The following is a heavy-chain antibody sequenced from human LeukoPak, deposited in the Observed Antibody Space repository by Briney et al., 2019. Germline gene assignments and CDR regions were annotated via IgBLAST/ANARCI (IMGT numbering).Heavy chain of an antibody. CDR2: ISAYNGNT. CDR1: GYTFTSYG. V-gene: IGHV1-18*01. Sequence: ASVKVSCKASGYTFTSYGISWVRQAPGQGLEWMGWISAYNGNTNYAQKLQGRVTMTTDTSTSTAYMELRSLRSEDTAVYYCARGYRIVGATLGDYYYYYYMDVWGKGTTVTVSS. CDR3: ARGYRIVGATLGDYYYYYYMDV. J-gene: IGHJ6*03. D-gene: IGHD1-26*01.